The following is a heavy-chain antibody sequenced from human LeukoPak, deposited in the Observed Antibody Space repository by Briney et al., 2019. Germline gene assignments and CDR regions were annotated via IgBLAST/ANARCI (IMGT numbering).Heavy chain of an antibody. J-gene: IGHJ6*03. Sequence: HPGGSLRLSCAASGFTFSSYGMHWVRQAPGKGLEWVAFIRYDGSNKYYADSVKGRFTISRDNSKNTLYLQMKSLRAEDTAVYYCGKGGGYEAQYYYYYLDVWGKGTTVTISS. D-gene: IGHD5-12*01. CDR1: GFTFSSYG. CDR3: GKGGGYEAQYYYYYLDV. CDR2: IRYDGSNK. V-gene: IGHV3-30*02.